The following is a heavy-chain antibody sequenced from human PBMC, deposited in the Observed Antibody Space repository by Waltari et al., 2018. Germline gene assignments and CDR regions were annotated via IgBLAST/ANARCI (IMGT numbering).Heavy chain of an antibody. D-gene: IGHD2-2*01. CDR3: ARDIVVVPAVAGWFDP. CDR2: ISPIFGTA. V-gene: IGHV1-69*13. CDR1: GGTFSSYA. J-gene: IGHJ5*02. Sequence: QVQLVQSGAEVKKPGSSVKVSCKASGGTFSSYAISWVRQAPGQGLEWMGRISPIFGTANYAQKFQGRVTITADKSTSTAYMELSSLRSEDTAVYYCARDIVVVPAVAGWFDPWGQGTLVTVSS.